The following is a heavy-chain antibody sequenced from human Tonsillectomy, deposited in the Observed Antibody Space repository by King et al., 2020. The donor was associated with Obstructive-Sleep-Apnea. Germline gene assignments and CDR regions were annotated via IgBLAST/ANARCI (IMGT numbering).Heavy chain of an antibody. J-gene: IGHJ4*02. V-gene: IGHV3-9*01. Sequence: QLVQSGGGLVQPGRSLRLSCAASGFTFDDYAMHWVRQAPGKGLEWVSGISWNSGSIGYADSLKGRFTISRDNAKNSLYLQMNSLRAEDTALYYCAKDMRARGSSWYTCFDYWGQGTLVTVSS. CDR1: GFTFDDYA. D-gene: IGHD6-13*01. CDR2: ISWNSGSI. CDR3: AKDMRARGSSWYTCFDY.